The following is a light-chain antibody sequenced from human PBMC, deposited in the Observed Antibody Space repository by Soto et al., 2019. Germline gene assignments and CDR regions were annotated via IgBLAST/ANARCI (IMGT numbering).Light chain of an antibody. J-gene: IGKJ5*01. V-gene: IGKV3-15*01. CDR3: QQYNNWPFS. Sequence: MTQTPSSLPAPVEDRLTIACQASQGVTTNFAWYQQKSGHSPRLLIYDVSIRATGVPARFSGTGSETDFTLTISGLQSEDSAVYFCQQYNNWPFSFGQGTRLEIK. CDR1: QGVTTN. CDR2: DVS.